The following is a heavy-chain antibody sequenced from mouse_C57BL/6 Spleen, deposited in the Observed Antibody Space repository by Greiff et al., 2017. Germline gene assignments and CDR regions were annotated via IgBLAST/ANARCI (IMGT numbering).Heavy chain of an antibody. CDR1: GYAFTNYL. Sequence: QVQLQQSGAELVRPGTSVKVSCKASGYAFTNYLIEWVKQRPGQGLEWIGVINPGSGGTNYNEKFKGKATLTADKSSSTAYMQLSSLTSEDSAVYFCAREEGGYWYFDVWGTGTTVTVSS. D-gene: IGHD3-3*01. V-gene: IGHV1-54*01. J-gene: IGHJ1*03. CDR3: AREEGGYWYFDV. CDR2: INPGSGGT.